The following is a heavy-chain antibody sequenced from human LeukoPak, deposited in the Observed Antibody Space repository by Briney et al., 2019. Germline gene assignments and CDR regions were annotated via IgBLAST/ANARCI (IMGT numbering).Heavy chain of an antibody. V-gene: IGHV4-59*01. Sequence: SETLSLTCTVSGGSISSYYWSWIRQPPGKGLEWIGYIYYSGSTNYNPSLKSRVTISVDTSKNQFSLKLSSVTAADTAVYYCARFKGGYYDSSGYYYEYWYFDLWGRGTLVTVSS. CDR1: GGSISSYY. CDR2: IYYSGST. J-gene: IGHJ2*01. CDR3: ARFKGGYYDSSGYYYEYWYFDL. D-gene: IGHD3-22*01.